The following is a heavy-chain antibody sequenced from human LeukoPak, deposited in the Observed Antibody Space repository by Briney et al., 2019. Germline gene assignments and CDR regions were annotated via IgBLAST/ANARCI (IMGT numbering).Heavy chain of an antibody. Sequence: GGSLRLFCAPSGFSFNNYAMSWVRQAPGKGLELVSLIIGSSGATFYADSVKGRFTISRDNSKNTLYLQMNSLRAEDTAVYFCAKGAYDYVEMGYFDNWGQGTLVTVSS. J-gene: IGHJ4*02. CDR1: GFSFNNYA. CDR2: IIGSSGAT. D-gene: IGHD5-12*01. CDR3: AKGAYDYVEMGYFDN. V-gene: IGHV3-23*01.